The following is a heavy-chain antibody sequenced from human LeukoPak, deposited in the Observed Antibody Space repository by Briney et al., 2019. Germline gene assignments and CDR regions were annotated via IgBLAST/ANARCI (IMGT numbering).Heavy chain of an antibody. CDR3: ARDVAGLYYFDY. D-gene: IGHD2-15*01. CDR2: IFHSGRT. J-gene: IGHJ4*02. CDR1: GFTFSSYA. Sequence: GSLRLSCAASGFTFSSYAMSWVRQAPGKGLEWIGSIFHSGRTSYNPSLKSRVTMSVDTSKNQFSLKLNSVAAADTAIYYCARDVAGLYYFDYWGQGTLVTVSS. V-gene: IGHV4-38-2*02.